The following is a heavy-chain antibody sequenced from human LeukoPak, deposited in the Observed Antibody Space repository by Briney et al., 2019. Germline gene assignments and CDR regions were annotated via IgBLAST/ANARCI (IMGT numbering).Heavy chain of an antibody. CDR1: GGSISSSPSY. V-gene: IGHV4-39*01. CDR2: IYYSGST. J-gene: IGHJ4*02. Sequence: SETLSLTCTVSGGSISSSPSYWGWIRQPPGKGLEWIGNIYYSGSTSYNPSLKTRFTISVDTSKNQFSLKLTSVTAADTAVYYCARHASVDGNWPRPLDYWGQGSLVTVSS. CDR3: ARHASVDGNWPRPLDY. D-gene: IGHD6-19*01.